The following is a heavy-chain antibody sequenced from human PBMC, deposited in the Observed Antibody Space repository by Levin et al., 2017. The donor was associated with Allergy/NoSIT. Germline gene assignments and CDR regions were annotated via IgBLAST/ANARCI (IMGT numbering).Heavy chain of an antibody. Sequence: GGSLRLSCAASGFTFNSYAMSWVRQAPGKGLEWVSAIYASADSMSYSDSVKGRFTISRDSSKNTLYLHMNSLRAEDPAVYYCARSSRGYGTFDSWGQGTLVTVSS. CDR3: ARSSRGYGTFDS. V-gene: IGHV3-23*01. J-gene: IGHJ4*02. CDR2: IYASADSM. D-gene: IGHD5-12*01. CDR1: GFTFNSYA.